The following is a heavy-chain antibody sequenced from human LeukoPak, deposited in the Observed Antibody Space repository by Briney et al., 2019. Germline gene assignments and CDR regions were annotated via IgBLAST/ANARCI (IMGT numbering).Heavy chain of an antibody. D-gene: IGHD7-27*01. CDR1: GGSISSSSYY. V-gene: IGHV4-39*01. J-gene: IGHJ6*03. Sequence: PSETLSLTCTVSGGSISSSSYYWGWIRQPPGKGLEWIGSIYYSGSTYYNPSLKSRVTISVDTSKNQFSLKLSSVTAADTAVYYCARPLGYYYYYMDVWGKGTTVTISS. CDR2: IYYSGST. CDR3: ARPLGYYYYYMDV.